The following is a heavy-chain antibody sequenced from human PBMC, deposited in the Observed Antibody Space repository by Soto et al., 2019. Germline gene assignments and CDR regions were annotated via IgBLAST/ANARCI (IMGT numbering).Heavy chain of an antibody. D-gene: IGHD2-2*01. CDR3: ARVRCSSTSCQTTYGMDV. V-gene: IGHV1-69*02. J-gene: IGHJ6*02. CDR1: GGTFSSYT. CDR2: IIPILGIA. Sequence: QVQLVQSGAEVKKPGSSVKVSCKASGGTFSSYTISWVRQAPGQGREWMGRIIPILGIANYAQKFQGRVTITADKSTSTAYMELSSLRSEDMAVYYCARVRCSSTSCQTTYGMDVWGQGTTVTVSS.